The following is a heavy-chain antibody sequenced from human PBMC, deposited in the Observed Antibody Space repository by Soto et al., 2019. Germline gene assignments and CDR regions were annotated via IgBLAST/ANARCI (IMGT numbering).Heavy chain of an antibody. D-gene: IGHD2-21*01. V-gene: IGHV3-33*01. J-gene: IGHJ4*02. Sequence: QVQLVESGGGVVQPGGSLRLSCAASGFTFRNYGMNWVRQAPGKGLEWVAVIWYDGNNKYYADSVKGRFTISRDNSNNTLYVQMTSLRAEDTAVYYCARGLHSLFDYWGQGTLVTVSS. CDR2: IWYDGNNK. CDR3: ARGLHSLFDY. CDR1: GFTFRNYG.